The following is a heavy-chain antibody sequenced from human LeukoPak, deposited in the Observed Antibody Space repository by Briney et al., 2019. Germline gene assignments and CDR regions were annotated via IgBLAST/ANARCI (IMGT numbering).Heavy chain of an antibody. J-gene: IGHJ3*01. D-gene: IGHD3-10*01. Sequence: GGSLRLSCTASGFTFSNYGLNWVRQAPGKGLEWVSFIDTSGSYIYYGDSVKGRVTISRDNAKNSLYLQMNGLRAEDTAVYYCARGRSITLLRGVAMSDGFDVWGQGAMVNVSS. CDR2: IDTSGSYI. CDR3: ARGRSITLLRGVAMSDGFDV. CDR1: GFTFSNYG. V-gene: IGHV3-21*01.